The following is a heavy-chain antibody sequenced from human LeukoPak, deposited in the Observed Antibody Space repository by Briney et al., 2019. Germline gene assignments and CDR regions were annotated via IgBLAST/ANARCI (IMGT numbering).Heavy chain of an antibody. Sequence: SGGSLRLSCAASGFTFSSYGMHWVRQAPGKGLEWVAVIWYDGSNKYYADSVKGRFTISRDNSKNTLYLQMNSLRAEDTAVYYCAKDGYGDYAFHWGQGTLVTVSS. CDR3: AKDGYGDYAFH. D-gene: IGHD4-17*01. CDR1: GFTFSSYG. J-gene: IGHJ4*02. V-gene: IGHV3-33*06. CDR2: IWYDGSNK.